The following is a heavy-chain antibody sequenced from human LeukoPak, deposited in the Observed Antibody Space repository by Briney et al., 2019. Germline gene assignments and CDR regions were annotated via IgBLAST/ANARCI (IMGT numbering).Heavy chain of an antibody. CDR3: AKILEAAAGPTQYYFDY. D-gene: IGHD6-13*01. Sequence: GGSLRLSCAASGFTFSSYSMNWVRQAPGKGLEWVSSISSSSGYIYYADSVKGRFTISRDNAKNSLYLQMNSLRAEDTAVYYCAKILEAAAGPTQYYFDYWGQGTLVTVSS. CDR1: GFTFSSYS. J-gene: IGHJ4*02. V-gene: IGHV3-21*04. CDR2: ISSSSGYI.